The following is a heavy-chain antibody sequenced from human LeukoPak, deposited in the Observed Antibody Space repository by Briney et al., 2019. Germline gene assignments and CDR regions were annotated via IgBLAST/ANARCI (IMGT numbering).Heavy chain of an antibody. CDR2: INPTGTGT. D-gene: IGHD3-9*01. Sequence: ASVKVSCKASGYTFTNYYMHWVRQAPGQGLEWIGLINPTGTGTNYAQKFRGRVTMTRDTSTTTVYMELSSLRSEDTAVYYCARSAYYDILTGYYSWFDPWGQGTLVTVSS. CDR3: ARSAYYDILTGYYSWFDP. V-gene: IGHV1-46*01. CDR1: GYTFTNYY. J-gene: IGHJ5*02.